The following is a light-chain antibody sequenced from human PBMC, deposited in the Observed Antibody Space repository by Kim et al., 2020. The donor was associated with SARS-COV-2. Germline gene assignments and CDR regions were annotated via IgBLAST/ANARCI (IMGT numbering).Light chain of an antibody. CDR2: RDR. CDR3: QVWDGTTVI. V-gene: IGLV3-9*01. CDR1: NIGSKN. Sequence: SYELTQPLSVSVALGQTARITCGGNNIGSKNVHWYQQKPGQAPVLVIYRDRNRPSGIPEQISGSNSGNTATLTISRAQAGDEADYYFQVWDGTTVIFGGG. J-gene: IGLJ2*01.